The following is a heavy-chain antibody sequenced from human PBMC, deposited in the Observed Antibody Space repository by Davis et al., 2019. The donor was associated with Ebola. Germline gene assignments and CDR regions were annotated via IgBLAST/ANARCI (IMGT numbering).Heavy chain of an antibody. CDR2: LGTSADT. CDR3: ARDPDTSGYYSWFDP. CDR1: GFVFSSSV. Sequence: GESLKISCAASGFVFSSSVMSWVRQAPGKGLEWVSTLGTSADTYYADSVKGRFTISRDNSKNTLYLQLNSLRVEDTAVYYCARDPDTSGYYSWFDPRGQGTLVTVSS. J-gene: IGHJ5*02. D-gene: IGHD6-19*01. V-gene: IGHV3-23*01.